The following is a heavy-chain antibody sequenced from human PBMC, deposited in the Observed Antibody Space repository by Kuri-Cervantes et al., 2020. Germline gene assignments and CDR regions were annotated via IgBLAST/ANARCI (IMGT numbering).Heavy chain of an antibody. V-gene: IGHV3-7*01. CDR2: IKQDGSEK. CDR3: ARDLSDYYDSSGYLDY. J-gene: IGHJ4*02. D-gene: IGHD3-22*01. CDR1: GFTFSSYW. Sequence: GESLKISCAASGFTFSSYWMSWVRRAPGKGLEWVANIKQDGSEKYYVDSVKGRFTISRDNAKNSLYLQMNSLRAEDTAVYYCARDLSDYYDSSGYLDYWGQGTLVTVSS.